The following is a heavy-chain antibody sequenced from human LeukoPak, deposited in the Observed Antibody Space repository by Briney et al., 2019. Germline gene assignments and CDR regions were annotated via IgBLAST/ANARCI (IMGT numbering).Heavy chain of an antibody. J-gene: IGHJ5*02. Sequence: GGSLRLSCAASGFPFSNYAMNWVRQAPGKGLEWVSAMSGSGGSTHYADSVKGRFTISRDNAKNSLYLQMNSLRAEDTAVYYCARAKSYYDSSGYFPWGQGTLVTVSS. CDR1: GFPFSNYA. V-gene: IGHV3-23*01. D-gene: IGHD3-22*01. CDR3: ARAKSYYDSSGYFP. CDR2: MSGSGGST.